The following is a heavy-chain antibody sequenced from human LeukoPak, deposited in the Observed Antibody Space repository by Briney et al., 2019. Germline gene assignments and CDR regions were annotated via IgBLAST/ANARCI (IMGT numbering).Heavy chain of an antibody. CDR1: GYSFTTYW. J-gene: IGHJ6*02. V-gene: IGHV5-10-1*01. CDR3: ARRGYYYYGMDV. Sequence: GESLKISCRGSGYSFTTYWIGWVRQMPGKGLEWMGRIDPSDSYTNYSPSFQGHVTISVDKSISTAYLQWTSLKSSDSAMYYCARRGYYYYGMDVWGQGTTVTASS. CDR2: IDPSDSYT. D-gene: IGHD3-10*01.